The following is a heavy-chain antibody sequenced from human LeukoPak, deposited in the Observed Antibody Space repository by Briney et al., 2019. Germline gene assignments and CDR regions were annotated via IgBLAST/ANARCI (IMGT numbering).Heavy chain of an antibody. D-gene: IGHD2-2*02. CDR2: ISAYNGNT. J-gene: IGHJ6*02. V-gene: IGHV1-18*01. CDR1: GYTFTSYG. CDR3: ARDPCSSTSCYSYYYGMDV. Sequence: GASVKVSCKASGYTFTSYGISWVRQAPGQGLEWMGWISAYNGNTNYAQKLQGRVTMTTDTSTSTAYMELRSLRSDDTAAYYCARDPCSSTSCYSYYYGMDVWGQGTTVTVSS.